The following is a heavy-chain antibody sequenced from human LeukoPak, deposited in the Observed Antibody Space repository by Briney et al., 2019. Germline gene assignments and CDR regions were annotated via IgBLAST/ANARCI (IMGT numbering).Heavy chain of an antibody. CDR2: ISWNSGSI. J-gene: IGHJ4*02. CDR3: ARGPYYDSSGYYY. CDR1: GFTFDDYA. Sequence: GGSLRLSCAASGFTFDDYAMHWVRQAPGKGLEWVSGISWNSGSIGYADSVKGRFTISRDNAKNSLYLQMNSLRAGDTALYYCARGPYYDSSGYYYWGQGTLVTVSS. V-gene: IGHV3-9*01. D-gene: IGHD3-22*01.